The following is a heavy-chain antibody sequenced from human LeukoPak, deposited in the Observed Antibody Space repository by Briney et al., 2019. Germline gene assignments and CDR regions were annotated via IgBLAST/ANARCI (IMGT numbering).Heavy chain of an antibody. J-gene: IGHJ4*02. CDR3: ARHAALYYYDSSGSFFDY. D-gene: IGHD3-22*01. Sequence: PSETLSLTCTVSGGSISSYYWSWIRQPPGKGLEWIGYIYYSGSTNYNPSLKSRVTISVDTSKNQFSLKLSSVTAADTAVYYCARHAALYYYDSSGSFFDYWGQGTLVTVSS. CDR1: GGSISSYY. V-gene: IGHV4-59*08. CDR2: IYYSGST.